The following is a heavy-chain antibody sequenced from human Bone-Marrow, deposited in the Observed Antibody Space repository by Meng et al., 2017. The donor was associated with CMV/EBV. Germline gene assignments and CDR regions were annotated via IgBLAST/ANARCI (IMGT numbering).Heavy chain of an antibody. CDR1: GFTFSSHS. J-gene: IGHJ3*02. CDR3: AKPGARGTWDDGFDI. D-gene: IGHD3-16*01. Sequence: GESLKISCTVSGFTFSSHSMNWVRQAPGKGLEWVSLISPSGSSTYYAASVKGRFTVSRDNSRNTVYLQMSSLRAEDTAVYYCAKPGARGTWDDGFDIWGQGTMV. V-gene: IGHV3-23*01. CDR2: ISPSGSST.